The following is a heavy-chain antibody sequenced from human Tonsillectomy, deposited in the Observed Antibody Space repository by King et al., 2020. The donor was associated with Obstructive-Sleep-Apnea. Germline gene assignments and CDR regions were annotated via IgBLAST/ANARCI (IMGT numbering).Heavy chain of an antibody. Sequence: VQLQQWGAGLLKPSETLSLTCAVYGGSFSGYYWSWIRQPPGKGLEWIGEINHSGSTNYNPSLKSRVTISVDTSKNQFSLKLSSVTAADTAVYYCARWRYYYGSGSPLYYFDYWGQGTLVTVSS. CDR2: INHSGST. J-gene: IGHJ4*02. V-gene: IGHV4-34*01. CDR1: GGSFSGYY. D-gene: IGHD3-10*01. CDR3: ARWRYYYGSGSPLYYFDY.